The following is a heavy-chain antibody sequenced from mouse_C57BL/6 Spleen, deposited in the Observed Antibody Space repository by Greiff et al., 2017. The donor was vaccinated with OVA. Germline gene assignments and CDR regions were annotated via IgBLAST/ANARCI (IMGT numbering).Heavy chain of an antibody. Sequence: QVQLQQPGAELVRPGSSVKLSCKASGYTFTSYWMHWVKQRPIQGLEWIGNIDPSDSETHYNQKFQDKATLTVDKSSSTAYMQLSSLTSEDSAVYYCARSGDYDWFAYWGQGTLITVSA. CDR1: GYTFTSYW. CDR3: ARSGDYDWFAY. J-gene: IGHJ3*01. D-gene: IGHD2-4*01. V-gene: IGHV1-52*01. CDR2: IDPSDSET.